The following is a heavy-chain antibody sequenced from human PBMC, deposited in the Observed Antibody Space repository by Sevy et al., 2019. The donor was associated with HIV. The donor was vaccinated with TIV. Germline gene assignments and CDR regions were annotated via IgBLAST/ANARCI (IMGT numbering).Heavy chain of an antibody. CDR3: GKVGYGSSTSCYSIYYGMDV. CDR1: GFTFSRNA. Sequence: GGSLRLSCAASGFTFSRNAMSWVRQAPGKGLEWASGITGSGGSTYYADSVKGRFTISRDNSKNTLYLQMNSLSAEDTAVYYCGKVGYGSSTSCYSIYYGMDVWGQGTTVTVSS. CDR2: ITGSGGST. D-gene: IGHD2-2*02. V-gene: IGHV3-23*01. J-gene: IGHJ6*02.